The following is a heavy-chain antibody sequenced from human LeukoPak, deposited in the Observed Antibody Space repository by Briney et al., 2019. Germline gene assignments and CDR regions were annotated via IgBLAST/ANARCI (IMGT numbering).Heavy chain of an antibody. D-gene: IGHD3-22*01. V-gene: IGHV4-59*01. CDR1: GGSISSYY. CDR3: ASYYYDSSGYYLFDY. Sequence: SETLSLTCTVSGGSISSYYWSWIRQPPGKGLEWIGYIYYSGSTNYNPSLKSRVTISVDTSKNQFSLKLSSVTAADTAVYYCASYYYDSSGYYLFDYWAQGTLVTVSS. CDR2: IYYSGST. J-gene: IGHJ4*02.